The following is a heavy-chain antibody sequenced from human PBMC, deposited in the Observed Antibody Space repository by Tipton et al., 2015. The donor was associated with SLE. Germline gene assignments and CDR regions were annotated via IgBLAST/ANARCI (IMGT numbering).Heavy chain of an antibody. V-gene: IGHV4-38-2*01. D-gene: IGHD1-26*01. CDR2: IYHSGTT. J-gene: IGHJ4*02. CDR1: GYSISTGYS. Sequence: TLSLTCDVSGYSISTGYSWGWIRQPPGKGLEWIGSIYHSGTTYYNPSLKSRLTISMDTSKNQFSLRLRSVTAADTAVYYCVRINSGASRLFDYWGQGMLVAVSS. CDR3: VRINSGASRLFDY.